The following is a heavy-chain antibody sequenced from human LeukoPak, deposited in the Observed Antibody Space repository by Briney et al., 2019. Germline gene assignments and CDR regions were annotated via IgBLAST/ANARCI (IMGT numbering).Heavy chain of an antibody. Sequence: PSETLSLPCTVSGGSISSSSYYCGWIRQPPGKGLEWLGCIYYSGSTSYNPSLKSRVTISVDTSKNQFSLKLSSVTAADTAVYYCARYDYSDLDAFDIWGQGTMVTLSS. CDR2: IYYSGST. V-gene: IGHV4-39*07. J-gene: IGHJ3*02. D-gene: IGHD4-11*01. CDR1: GGSISSSSYY. CDR3: ARYDYSDLDAFDI.